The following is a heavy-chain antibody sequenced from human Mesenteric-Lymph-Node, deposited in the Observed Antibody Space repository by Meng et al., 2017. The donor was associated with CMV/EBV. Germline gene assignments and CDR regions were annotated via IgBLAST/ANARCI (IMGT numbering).Heavy chain of an antibody. D-gene: IGHD6-19*01. J-gene: IGHJ5*02. CDR2: VYHSGST. V-gene: IGHV4-4*02. Sequence: SETLSLTCAVSGDSISSTNWWSWVRQPPGKGLEWIGEVYHSGSTYYNPSLKSRVTISIDTSKNQFSLKLNSVTAADTAIYYCARDWGSSVTGTQGWGWFDPWGQGSLVTVSS. CDR1: GDSISSTNW. CDR3: ARDWGSSVTGTQGWGWFDP.